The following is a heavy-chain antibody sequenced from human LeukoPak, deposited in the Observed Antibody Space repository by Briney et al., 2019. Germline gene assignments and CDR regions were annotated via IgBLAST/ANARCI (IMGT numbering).Heavy chain of an antibody. CDR1: GFIFSSNF. V-gene: IGHV3-53*01. Sequence: GGSLRLSCVASGFIFSSNFMSWVRQAPGKGLEWVSGIYGGGSTNYADSVKGRFTISRDNSKNTLYLQMNSLRAEDTAVYYCARGCGGDCYILDYWGQGTLVTVSS. CDR2: IYGGGST. J-gene: IGHJ4*02. CDR3: ARGCGGDCYILDY. D-gene: IGHD2-21*02.